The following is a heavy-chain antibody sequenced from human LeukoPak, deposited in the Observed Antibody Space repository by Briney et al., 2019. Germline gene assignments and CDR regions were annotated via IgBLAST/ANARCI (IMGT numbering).Heavy chain of an antibody. CDR2: ISAHNGNT. D-gene: IGHD4-11*01. CDR3: ARAQTTLLLDY. J-gene: IGHJ4*01. CDR1: GYIFTSYG. Sequence: ASVKVSCKASGYIFTSYGIIWVRQAPGQGLQWMGWISAHNGNTNYAQKLQGRVTMTTDTSTSTVYMELRSLRSDDTAVYYCARAQTTLLLDYWGHGTLVTVSS. V-gene: IGHV1-18*01.